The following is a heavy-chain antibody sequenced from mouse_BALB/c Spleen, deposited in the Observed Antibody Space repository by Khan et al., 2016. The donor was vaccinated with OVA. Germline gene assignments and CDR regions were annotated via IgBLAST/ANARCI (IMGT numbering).Heavy chain of an antibody. CDR1: GYTFTSYW. J-gene: IGHJ2*01. CDR2: TNPTNGRT. V-gene: IGHV1S81*02. D-gene: IGHD1-1*01. Sequence: QVQLQQSGAELVKAGASVKMSCKASGYTFTSYWMHWVKQRLGQGLEWFAETNPTNGRTYYHEKFKSKATLTVDKSSSTAYMLLSGPTCEDSAVYYCARIKKIVATYFDYWGQGTTLTVSS. CDR3: ARIKKIVATYFDY.